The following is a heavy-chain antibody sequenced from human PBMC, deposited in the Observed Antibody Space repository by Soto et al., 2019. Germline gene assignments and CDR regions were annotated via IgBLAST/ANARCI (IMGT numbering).Heavy chain of an antibody. CDR2: ISSSSSYI. CDR1: GFTFSSYS. D-gene: IGHD6-6*01. J-gene: IGHJ6*04. CDR3: ARDGEYSSNSYYYYGMDV. V-gene: IGHV3-21*01. Sequence: LRLSCAASGFTFSSYSMNWVRQAPGKGLEWVSSISSSSSYIYYADSVKGRFTISRDNAKNSLYLQMNSLRAGDTAVYYCARDGEYSSNSYYYYGMDVWGKGTTVTVSS.